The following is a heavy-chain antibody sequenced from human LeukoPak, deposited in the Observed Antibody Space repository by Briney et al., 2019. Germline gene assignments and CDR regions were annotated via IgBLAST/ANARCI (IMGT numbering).Heavy chain of an antibody. D-gene: IGHD5-18*01. J-gene: IGHJ5*02. CDR3: AKGAGGFSYYNWFDP. CDR2: IYYSGTT. Sequence: SETLSLTCTVSGGSISSSPYYWGWIRQPPGKGLEWIGSIYYSGTTHYDPSLESRVTISVDTSKNQFSLKLASVTAADTAIYYCAKGAGGFSYYNWFDPWGQGTLVTVSS. V-gene: IGHV4-39*07. CDR1: GGSISSSPYY.